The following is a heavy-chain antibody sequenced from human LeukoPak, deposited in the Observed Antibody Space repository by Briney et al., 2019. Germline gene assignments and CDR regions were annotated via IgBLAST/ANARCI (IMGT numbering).Heavy chain of an antibody. Sequence: PSETLSLTCTVSGGSISNYFWNWIRQSPGKRLEWIGFVYNGGSTNYNPSLKSRVTMSVDTSKNQFSLKMSYVTAADTAMCYCARERSGSYYRWYFDLWGRGTLVTVSS. V-gene: IGHV4-59*01. CDR2: VYNGGST. D-gene: IGHD1-26*01. CDR1: GGSISNYF. J-gene: IGHJ2*01. CDR3: ARERSGSYYRWYFDL.